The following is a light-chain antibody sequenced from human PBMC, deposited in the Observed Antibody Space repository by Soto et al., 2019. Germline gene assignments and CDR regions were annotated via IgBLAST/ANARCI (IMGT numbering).Light chain of an antibody. V-gene: IGKV3-20*01. CDR3: QQYGSSPSWT. CDR1: QSVRSSY. J-gene: IGKJ1*01. CDR2: GAS. Sequence: EIVLTQSPGTLSLSPGERATLSCRASQSVRSSYLAWYQQKPGQAPRLLIYGASSRATGIPDRFSGSGSGTDFTLTISRLEPEEFAVYYGQQYGSSPSWTFGQGTKVEIK.